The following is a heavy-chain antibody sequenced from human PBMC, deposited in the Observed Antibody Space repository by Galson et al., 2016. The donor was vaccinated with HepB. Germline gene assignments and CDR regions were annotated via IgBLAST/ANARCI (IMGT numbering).Heavy chain of an antibody. CDR3: ARFPKEVTAITGKYVFHGMDV. CDR2: ISKSSGTI. V-gene: IGHV3-48*02. J-gene: IGHJ6*02. Sequence: SLRLSCAASGFKFSNYSMNWVRQAPGKGLEWISYISKSSGTIYYADSVRDRFTVSRDNAKSSLFLRMSSLRDEDTAVYYCARFPKEVTAITGKYVFHGMDVWGPGTTVTVSS. CDR1: GFKFSNYS. D-gene: IGHD1-20*01.